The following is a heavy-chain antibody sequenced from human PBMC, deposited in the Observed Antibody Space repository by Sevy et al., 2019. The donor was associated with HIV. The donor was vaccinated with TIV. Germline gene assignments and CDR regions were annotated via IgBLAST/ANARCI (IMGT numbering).Heavy chain of an antibody. CDR2: IYHSGST. J-gene: IGHJ4*02. Sequence: SETLSLTCAVSGYSISSGYYWGWIRQPPGKGLEWIGIIYHSGSTYYNPSLQSRVTISVDTSKNQFSLKLSSVTAADTAVYYCAREVLGSGWYIFGYWGQGTLVTVSS. CDR1: GYSISSGYY. D-gene: IGHD6-19*01. V-gene: IGHV4-38-2*02. CDR3: AREVLGSGWYIFGY.